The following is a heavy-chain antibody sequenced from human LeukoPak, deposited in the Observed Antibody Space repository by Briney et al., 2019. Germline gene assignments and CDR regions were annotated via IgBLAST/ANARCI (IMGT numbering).Heavy chain of an antibody. J-gene: IGHJ6*03. CDR3: TRDEGVNYYYYMDV. D-gene: IGHD3-10*01. V-gene: IGHV3-15*01. Sequence: GGSLRLSCAASGFTLTNAWMNWVRQAPGKGLEWVGLIKSKTDGETRDYAAPVKGRFTISRDDSDNTLYLQMNSLKTEDTAVYYCTRDEGVNYYYYMDVWGKGTTVTVSS. CDR2: IKSKTDGETR. CDR1: GFTLTNAW.